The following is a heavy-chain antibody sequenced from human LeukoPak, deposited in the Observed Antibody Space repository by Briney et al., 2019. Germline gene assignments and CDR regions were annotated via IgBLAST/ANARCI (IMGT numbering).Heavy chain of an antibody. J-gene: IGHJ5*02. Sequence: GGSLRLSCAASGFTFSNAWMIWVSQAPGKGQEWVSRIRSRTDGSATDYAATVKGRFTITREDTKKTLYLEMNTLQTEDTAIYYCATDEGTPTNLWGQGTLVTVSS. CDR3: ATDEGTPTNL. V-gene: IGHV3-15*01. D-gene: IGHD1-1*01. CDR1: GFTFSNAW. CDR2: IRSRTDGSAT.